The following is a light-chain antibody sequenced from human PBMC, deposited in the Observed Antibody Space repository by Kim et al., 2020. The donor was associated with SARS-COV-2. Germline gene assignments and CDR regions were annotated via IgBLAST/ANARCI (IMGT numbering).Light chain of an antibody. J-gene: IGLJ1*01. CDR3: NSRDSSGNHYV. CDR1: SLRSYY. CDR2: GKN. V-gene: IGLV3-19*01. Sequence: LGHTVRITCQGDSLRSYYASWYQQKPGQAPVLVIYGKNNRPSGIPDRFSGSSSGNTASLTITGAQAEDEADYYCNSRDSSGNHYVFGTGTKVTVL.